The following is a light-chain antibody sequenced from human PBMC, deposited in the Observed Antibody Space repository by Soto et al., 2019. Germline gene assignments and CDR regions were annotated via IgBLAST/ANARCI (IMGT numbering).Light chain of an antibody. Sequence: QSVLTQPAFVSGSPGQSITISCTGTSSDVGAYNFVSWYQLHPGEAPKLIIYEVTNRPSGVSERFSGSKSGNTASLTISGLQSEDETDYYCSSYTSLSTVVFGTGTKVTVL. CDR3: SSYTSLSTVV. CDR2: EVT. V-gene: IGLV2-14*01. CDR1: SSDVGAYNF. J-gene: IGLJ1*01.